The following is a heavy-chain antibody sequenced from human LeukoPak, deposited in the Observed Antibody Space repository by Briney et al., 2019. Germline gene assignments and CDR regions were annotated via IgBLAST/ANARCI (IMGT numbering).Heavy chain of an antibody. V-gene: IGHV3-23*01. D-gene: IGHD6-13*01. CDR3: ARVGIASAGLYYFDD. CDR2: ISGSGGST. CDR1: GFTFSSYA. Sequence: GGSLRLSCAASGFTFSSYAMSWVRQAPGKGLEWVSAISGSGGSTYYADSVKGRFTISRDNSKNTLYLQMNSLRVEDTAVYYCARVGIASAGLYYFDDWGQGTLVIVSS. J-gene: IGHJ4*02.